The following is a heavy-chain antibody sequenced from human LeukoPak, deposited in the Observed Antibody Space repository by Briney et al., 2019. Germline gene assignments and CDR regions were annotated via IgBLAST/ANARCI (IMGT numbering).Heavy chain of an antibody. CDR2: IHYTGAT. D-gene: IGHD3-9*01. CDR1: GWSITGYY. J-gene: IGHJ4*02. V-gene: IGHV4-34*01. CDR3: ARGNILTGYCFDF. Sequence: PSETLSVTFAVYGWSITGYYWSWIRQTPWRGLAWVGQIHYTGATSYNPSLKGRATISTDTSKNQFSLRLSSVTAADTAVYYCARGNILTGYCFDFWGQGALVTVSS.